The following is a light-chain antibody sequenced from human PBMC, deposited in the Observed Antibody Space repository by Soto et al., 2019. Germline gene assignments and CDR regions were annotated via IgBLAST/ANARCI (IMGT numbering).Light chain of an antibody. CDR2: KAT. CDR1: QRIGSC. CDR3: QQYNDFQYT. V-gene: IGKV1-5*03. Sequence: DIQMTQSPSTLSASVGDGVTITCRASQRIGSCLAWYQQKPGKAPKLLISKATNLQSGVPSRFSGSGSGTDFSLTISSLQPVDSATYYCQQYNDFQYTFGQGTKLEI. J-gene: IGKJ2*01.